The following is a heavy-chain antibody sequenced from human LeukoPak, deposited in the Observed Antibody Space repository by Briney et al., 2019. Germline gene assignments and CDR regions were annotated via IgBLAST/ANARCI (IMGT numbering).Heavy chain of an antibody. J-gene: IGHJ4*02. CDR1: GFTFSSYA. D-gene: IGHD3-22*01. V-gene: IGHV3-23*01. Sequence: GSLRLSCAASGFTFSSYAMSWVRQAPGKGLEWVSAISGSGGSTYYADSVKGRFTISRDNSKNTLYLQMNSLRAEDTAVCYCAKTRRHYYDSSGYYYPDYWGQGTLVTVSS. CDR3: AKTRRHYYDSSGYYYPDY. CDR2: ISGSGGST.